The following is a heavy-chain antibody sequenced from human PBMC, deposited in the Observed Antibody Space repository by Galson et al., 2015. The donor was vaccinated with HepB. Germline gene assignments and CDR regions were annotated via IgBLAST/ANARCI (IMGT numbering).Heavy chain of an antibody. D-gene: IGHD2-21*02. Sequence: FLRLSCAASGFTFGDYTMSWFRQAPGKGLEWVGFIRSKAYGGTTEYAASVKGRFTISRDDSKSIAYLQMNSLKTEDTAVYYCTRPSDGYYCGGDCYPDYWGQGTLVTVSS. CDR1: GFTFGDYT. J-gene: IGHJ4*02. CDR2: IRSKAYGGTT. V-gene: IGHV3-49*03. CDR3: TRPSDGYYCGGDCYPDY.